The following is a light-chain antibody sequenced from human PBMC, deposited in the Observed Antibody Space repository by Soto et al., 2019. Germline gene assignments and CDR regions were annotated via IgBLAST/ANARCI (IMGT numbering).Light chain of an antibody. CDR1: QSVSSSY. CDR3: QQYGSSPS. V-gene: IGKV3-20*01. J-gene: IGKJ1*01. CDR2: GAS. Sequence: EIVLKQSPGTLSLTPGEGATLSCRASQSVSSSYLAWYQQKPGQAPRLLIYGASSRATGIPHRFSGSGSGTDFTLTISRLEPEDFAVYYCQQYGSSPSFGQGTKVDIK.